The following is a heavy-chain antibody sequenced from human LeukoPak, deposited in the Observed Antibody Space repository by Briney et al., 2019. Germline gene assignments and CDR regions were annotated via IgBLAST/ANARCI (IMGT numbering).Heavy chain of an antibody. CDR1: GGSFSGYY. D-gene: IGHD3-3*01. Sequence: SETLSLTCAVYGGSFSGYYWSWIRQPPGKGLGWIGEINHSGSTNYNPSLKSRVTISVDTSKNQFSLKLSSVTAADTAVYYCAGLLEVPYYFDYWGQGTLVTVSS. V-gene: IGHV4-34*01. CDR2: INHSGST. CDR3: AGLLEVPYYFDY. J-gene: IGHJ4*02.